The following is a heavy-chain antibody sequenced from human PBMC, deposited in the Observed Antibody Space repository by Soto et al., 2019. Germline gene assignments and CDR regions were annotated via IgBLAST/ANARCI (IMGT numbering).Heavy chain of an antibody. V-gene: IGHV1-69*01. CDR3: AAELGFGKLSVV. Sequence: QVQVVQSGVDVRRPGSSVKVSCKASGDTFKNCVISWVRQAPGQGLEWMGGIIPLFGTTDFAQRFQGRLTITTDESTTPAYMELSRLRSEDTATYYCAAELGFGKLSVVWGQGTTVIVSS. D-gene: IGHD3-10*01. J-gene: IGHJ6*02. CDR2: IIPLFGTT. CDR1: GDTFKNCV.